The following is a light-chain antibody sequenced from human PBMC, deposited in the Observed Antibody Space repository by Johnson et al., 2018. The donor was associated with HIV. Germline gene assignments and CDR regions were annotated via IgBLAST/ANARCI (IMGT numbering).Light chain of an antibody. V-gene: IGLV1-51*02. J-gene: IGLJ1*01. CDR2: EKN. CDR1: TSNIGNNY. CDR3: GAWDSSLSAHFV. Sequence: QSVLTQPPSVSVAPGQKVTISCSGSTSNIGNNYVSWYQQLPGTAPKLLIYEKNKRPSGIPDRFSASKSGTSATLVITGLQTGDEADDYCGAWDSSLSAHFVFVAGTKVTVL.